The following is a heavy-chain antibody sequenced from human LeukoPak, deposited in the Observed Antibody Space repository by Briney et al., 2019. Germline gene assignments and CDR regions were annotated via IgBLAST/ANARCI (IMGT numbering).Heavy chain of an antibody. Sequence: SETLSLTCTVSGGSISSYYWTWIRQPPGKGLEWIGYIYYTGATSYNPSLKSRVTISVDTSKKQISLKLTSVTAADTAVYYCARYGGSGWVIDNWGQGTLVTVSS. CDR1: GGSISSYY. CDR2: IYYTGAT. CDR3: ARYGGSGWVIDN. V-gene: IGHV4-59*08. J-gene: IGHJ4*02. D-gene: IGHD6-19*01.